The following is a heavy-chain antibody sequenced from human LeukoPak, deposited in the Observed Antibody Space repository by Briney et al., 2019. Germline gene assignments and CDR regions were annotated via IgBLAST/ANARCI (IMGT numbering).Heavy chain of an antibody. J-gene: IGHJ4*02. D-gene: IGHD2-21*02. Sequence: GGSLRLSCAASGFTFSDYYMSWIRQAPGKGLEWLSYISSSGSTTYYADSVKGRFTISRDNAKNSLYLQMNCLRVEDTAVYYCAGYCGGDCYGQGNWGQGTLVTVSS. CDR2: ISSSGSTT. CDR1: GFTFSDYY. V-gene: IGHV3-11*01. CDR3: AGYCGGDCYGQGN.